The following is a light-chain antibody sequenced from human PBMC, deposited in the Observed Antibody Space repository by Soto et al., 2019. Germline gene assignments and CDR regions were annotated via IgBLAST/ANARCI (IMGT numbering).Light chain of an antibody. CDR1: QTISSW. V-gene: IGKV1-5*03. CDR2: KAS. Sequence: DILMTQSSSSLSGSVGDRVTITCRASQTISSWLAWYQQKPGKAPKLLIYKASTLKSGVPSRFSGSGSGTEFTLTISSLQPDDFATYYCQHYNSYSEAFGQGTKVDIK. J-gene: IGKJ1*01. CDR3: QHYNSYSEA.